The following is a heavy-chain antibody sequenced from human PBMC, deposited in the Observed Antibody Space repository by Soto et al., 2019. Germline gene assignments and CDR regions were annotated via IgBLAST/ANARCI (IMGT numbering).Heavy chain of an antibody. J-gene: IGHJ6*02. V-gene: IGHV1-2*02. CDR1: GYTFTGYY. CDR2: INPNSGGT. D-gene: IGHD6-13*01. CDR3: ARGGAAAYYYYGMDV. Sequence: ASVKVSCKASGYTFTGYYMHWVRQAPGQGLEWMGWINPNSGGTNYAQKFQGRVTMTRDTSISTAYMELSRLRSDDTAVYYCARGGAAAYYYYGMDVWGQGTTVT.